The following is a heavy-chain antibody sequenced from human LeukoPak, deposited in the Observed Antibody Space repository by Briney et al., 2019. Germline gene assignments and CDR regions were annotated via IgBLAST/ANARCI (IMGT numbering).Heavy chain of an antibody. Sequence: GGSLRLSCAASGFTFSSYGMHWVRQAPGKGLEWVAVISYDGSNKYYADSVKGRFTISRDNSKNTLYLQMNSLTAGETAVYYCARVLHTSAFSFDFWGQGSLVTVSS. CDR2: ISYDGSNK. J-gene: IGHJ4*02. D-gene: IGHD6-19*01. CDR1: GFTFSSYG. V-gene: IGHV3-30*03. CDR3: ARVLHTSAFSFDF.